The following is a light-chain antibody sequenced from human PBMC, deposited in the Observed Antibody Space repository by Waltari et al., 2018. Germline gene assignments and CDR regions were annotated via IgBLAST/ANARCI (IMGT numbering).Light chain of an antibody. V-gene: IGLV2-11*01. CDR2: DIN. J-gene: IGLJ2*01. Sequence: QSALTQPRSVSGSPGQSVTISCTGTSNDIGSNNFVSWYQYHPGKVPKLMIHDINERPSGVPDRVSGAKSGNTASRTIAGLQADDEADYYCCSYAGSYTLFGGGTKLTVL. CDR1: SNDIGSNNF. CDR3: CSYAGSYTL.